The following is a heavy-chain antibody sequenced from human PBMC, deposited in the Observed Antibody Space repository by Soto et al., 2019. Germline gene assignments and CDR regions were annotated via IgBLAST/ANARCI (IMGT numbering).Heavy chain of an antibody. CDR3: ARVYGNYDFWTGYTYYFDY. D-gene: IGHD3-3*01. CDR2: IYPADSAI. CDR1: GDSFTSYW. J-gene: IGHJ4*02. V-gene: IGHV5-51*01. Sequence: GESLKISCKSSGDSFTSYWIGWVRQMSGKGLEWMGLIYPADSAIKNNPSLQGQVTISVDNSISTAYLQWSSLKASDTAMYYCARVYGNYDFWTGYTYYFDYWGQGTLVTVSS.